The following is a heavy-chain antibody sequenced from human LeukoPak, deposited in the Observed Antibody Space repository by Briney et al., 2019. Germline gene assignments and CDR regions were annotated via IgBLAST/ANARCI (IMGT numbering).Heavy chain of an antibody. D-gene: IGHD3-10*01. CDR2: IKSKTDGGTT. CDR1: GFTFSNVW. CDR3: STDHSAGPLGSGSHDSYYYGMDF. J-gene: IGHJ6*02. Sequence: PGGSLRLSCAASGFTFSNVWMTWVRQAPGKGLEWVGRIKSKTDGGTTDYGAPVKGRFSISRDDSKNMLYLQMNGLKTEDTAVYYCSTDHSAGPLGSGSHDSYYYGMDFWGQGTTVTVSS. V-gene: IGHV3-15*01.